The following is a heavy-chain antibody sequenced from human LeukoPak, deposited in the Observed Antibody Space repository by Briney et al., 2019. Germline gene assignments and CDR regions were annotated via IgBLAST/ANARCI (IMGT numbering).Heavy chain of an antibody. J-gene: IGHJ6*02. CDR3: ARDLSYCANGVCLTNYGMDV. D-gene: IGHD2-8*01. V-gene: IGHV4-31*03. Sequence: SETLSLTCTVSGGSISSGGYYWSWIRQHPGKGLEWIGYIYYSGSTYYNPSLKSRVTISVDTSKKQFSLKLSSVTAADTAVYYCARDLSYCANGVCLTNYGMDVWGQGTTVTVSS. CDR2: IYYSGST. CDR1: GGSISSGGYY.